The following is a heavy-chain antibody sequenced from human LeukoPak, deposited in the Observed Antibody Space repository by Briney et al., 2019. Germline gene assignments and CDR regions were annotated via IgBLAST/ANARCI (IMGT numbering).Heavy chain of an antibody. CDR3: AKAPAAYCTGVTCYSFDY. V-gene: IGHV3-23*01. D-gene: IGHD2-8*02. J-gene: IGHJ4*02. Sequence: GGSLRLSCAASGFTFSSYAMSWVRQAPGKRLEWISGITGNGYHTYFADSVKGRFTISRDNSKNTLSLQMNSLRAEDTAVYYCAKAPAAYCTGVTCYSFDYWGLGTLVTVSS. CDR2: ITGNGYHT. CDR1: GFTFSSYA.